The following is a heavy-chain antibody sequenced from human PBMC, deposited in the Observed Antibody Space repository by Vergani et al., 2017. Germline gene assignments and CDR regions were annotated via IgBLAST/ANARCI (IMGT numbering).Heavy chain of an antibody. V-gene: IGHV4-31*03. CDR2: IYYSGST. CDR1: GGSISSGNYY. Sequence: QVQLQESGPGLVEPSQTLSLTCTVSGGSISSGNYYWSWIRQHPGKGLEWIGYIYYSGSTNYNPSLKRRLTISVDTSRNQFSLKLSSVTAADTAVYYCARDERYCTSTSCYNWFDPWGQGTLVTVSS. J-gene: IGHJ5*02. CDR3: ARDERYCTSTSCYNWFDP. D-gene: IGHD2-2*01.